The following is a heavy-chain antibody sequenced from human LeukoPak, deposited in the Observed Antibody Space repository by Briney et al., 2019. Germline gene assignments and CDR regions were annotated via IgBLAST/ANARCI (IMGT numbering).Heavy chain of an antibody. J-gene: IGHJ6*02. CDR3: ARGSGVAVGMDV. V-gene: IGHV4-4*07. D-gene: IGHD6-19*01. Sequence: SETLSLACTVSGGSIDSHYWSWNRQSAGKGLEWIGRFFTGGSTYYNPSLESRVTMSVDTSKNQFSLKLRSVTAADTAVYFCARGSGVAVGMDVWGQGTTVIVSS. CDR1: GGSIDSHY. CDR2: FFTGGST.